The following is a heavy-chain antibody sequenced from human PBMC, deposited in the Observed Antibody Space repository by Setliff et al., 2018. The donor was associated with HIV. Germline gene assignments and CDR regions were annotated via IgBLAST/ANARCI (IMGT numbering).Heavy chain of an antibody. D-gene: IGHD3-22*01. CDR1: SGSISSFY. V-gene: IGHV4-34*01. CDR2: VNRGRRT. CDR3: AREIPYSYGGRGHPL. Sequence: SETLSLTCTVSSGSISSFYWSWIRQPPGMGLEWIGEVNRGRRTNYNSSLKSRVTISIDTSRNQFSLTVSSVTAADTAVYYCAREIPYSYGGRGHPLWGQGTLVTVSS. J-gene: IGHJ4*02.